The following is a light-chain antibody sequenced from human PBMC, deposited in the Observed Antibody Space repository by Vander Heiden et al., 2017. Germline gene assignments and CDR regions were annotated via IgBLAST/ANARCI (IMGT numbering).Light chain of an antibody. CDR2: DAS. CDR1: QSVSSY. V-gene: IGKV3-11*01. Sequence: ETVLTQSPATLSLSPGERATLPCRASQSVSSYLAWYQQKPGQAPRLLIYDASNRATGIPARFSGRGSGTDFTLTISSLEPEDFAVYYCQQRSNWPYTFGQGTKLEIK. CDR3: QQRSNWPYT. J-gene: IGKJ2*01.